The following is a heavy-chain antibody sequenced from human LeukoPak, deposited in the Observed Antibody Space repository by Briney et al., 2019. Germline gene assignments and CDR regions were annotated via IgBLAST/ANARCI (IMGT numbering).Heavy chain of an antibody. CDR3: AKEGSSYDFWSGYYPFDY. Sequence: PGGSLRLSCAASGFTFSSYGMHWVRQAPGKGLEWVAFIRYDGSNKYYADSVKGRFTISRDNSKNTLYLQMNSLRAEDTAVYCCAKEGSSYDFWSGYYPFDYWGQGTLVTVSS. CDR1: GFTFSSYG. CDR2: IRYDGSNK. J-gene: IGHJ4*02. V-gene: IGHV3-30*02. D-gene: IGHD3-3*01.